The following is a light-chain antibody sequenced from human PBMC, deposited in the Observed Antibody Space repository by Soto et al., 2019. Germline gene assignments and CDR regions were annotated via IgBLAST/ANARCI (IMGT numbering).Light chain of an antibody. V-gene: IGLV2-14*01. CDR1: SSDVGGYNY. Sequence: QSALTQPASVSGSPGQSITISCTGTSSDVGGYNYVSWYQQHPGKAPKLMIYDVSTRPSGVSNRFSGSKSGNTASLTISGLQAEYEADYYCSSYTSSSSLYVVFGGGTQLTVL. CDR3: SSYTSSSSLYVV. J-gene: IGLJ2*01. CDR2: DVS.